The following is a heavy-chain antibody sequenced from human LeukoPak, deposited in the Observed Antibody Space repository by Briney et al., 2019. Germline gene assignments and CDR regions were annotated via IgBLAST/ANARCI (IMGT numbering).Heavy chain of an antibody. CDR3: ARRGRYCTGANCYTGYFQH. CDR1: GFTFSSYG. Sequence: GSLRLSCAASGFTFSSYGMHWVRQSPGKGLEWIGEINHRGSTNYNPSLKSRVTISVDTSKKQFSLSLRSVTAADTAVYYCARRGRYCTGANCYTGYFQHWGQGTLVTVSS. V-gene: IGHV4-34*01. CDR2: INHRGST. D-gene: IGHD2-2*02. J-gene: IGHJ1*01.